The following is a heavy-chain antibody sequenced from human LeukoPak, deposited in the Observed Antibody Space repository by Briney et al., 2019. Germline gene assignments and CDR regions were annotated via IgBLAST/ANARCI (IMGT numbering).Heavy chain of an antibody. D-gene: IGHD6-6*01. Sequence: PGGSLRLSCAASGFTVSSNYMSWVRQAPGKGLEWVSLIYSAGSTSYADSVKGRFTISRDNSKNTLSLQMNSLRAEDTAVYYCAGVRSSSSVYFYYYMDVWGKGTTVTVSS. CDR1: GFTVSSNY. CDR3: AGVRSSSSVYFYYYMDV. CDR2: IYSAGST. J-gene: IGHJ6*03. V-gene: IGHV3-66*02.